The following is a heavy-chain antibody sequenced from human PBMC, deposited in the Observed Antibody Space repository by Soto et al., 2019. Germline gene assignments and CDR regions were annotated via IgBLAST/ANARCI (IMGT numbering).Heavy chain of an antibody. CDR2: ISAYNGNT. CDR3: ARGRGYYGDYSGRAFDI. Sequence: QVQLVQSGAEVKKPRASVKVSCKASGYTFTSYGISWVRQAPGQGLEWMGWISAYNGNTNYAQKLQGRVTMTTDTSTSTAYMELRSLRSDDTAVYYCARGRGYYGDYSGRAFDIWGQGTMVTVSS. V-gene: IGHV1-18*01. J-gene: IGHJ3*02. D-gene: IGHD4-17*01. CDR1: GYTFTSYG.